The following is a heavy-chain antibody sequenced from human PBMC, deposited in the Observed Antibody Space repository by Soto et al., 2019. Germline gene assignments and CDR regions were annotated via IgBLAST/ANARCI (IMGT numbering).Heavy chain of an antibody. CDR2: ISYDGNKK. V-gene: IGHV3-30-3*01. Sequence: QPGGSLRLYCAASGLIFGSYALHWVRQAPGKGLEWVAVISYDGNKKYYADSVKGRFTISRDNSKNTLYLQMNSLRAEDTAVYYCARGVQGYLDWFDPWGQGTLVTVSS. D-gene: IGHD1-1*01. CDR3: ARGVQGYLDWFDP. CDR1: GLIFGSYA. J-gene: IGHJ5*02.